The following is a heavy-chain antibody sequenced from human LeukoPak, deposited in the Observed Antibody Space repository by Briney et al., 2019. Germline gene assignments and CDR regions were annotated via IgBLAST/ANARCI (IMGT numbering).Heavy chain of an antibody. J-gene: IGHJ4*02. CDR3: TIDLMTGFSSGWHFGY. CDR2: TSGDEDST. CDR1: GLTFKNFA. Sequence: PGGSLRLSCAASGLTFKNFAMSWVRRAPGKGLEWLAVTSGDEDSTHYADSVRGHFVISTDNSKNTSFLHMNSLRGEDTAVYYCTIDLMTGFSSGWHFGYWGQGTLVTVSS. D-gene: IGHD6-19*01. V-gene: IGHV3-23*01.